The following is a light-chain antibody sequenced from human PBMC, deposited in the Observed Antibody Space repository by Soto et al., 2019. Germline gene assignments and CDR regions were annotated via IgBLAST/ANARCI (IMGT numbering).Light chain of an antibody. J-gene: IGKJ1*01. V-gene: IGKV1-5*03. CDR2: KAS. CDR3: QHYNSYSEA. CDR1: QTISSW. Sequence: DIQMTHSPSTLSGSVGDRVTITCRASQTISSWLAWYQQKPGKAPKXLIYKASTLKSGVPSRFSGSGSGTEFTITISSLQPDDGATYDCQHYNSYSEAFGQGTKVDIK.